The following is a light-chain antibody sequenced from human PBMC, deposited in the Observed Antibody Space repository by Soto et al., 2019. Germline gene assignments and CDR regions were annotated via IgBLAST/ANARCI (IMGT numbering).Light chain of an antibody. Sequence: SSELTQPPSVSVAPGMTAKITCGGNNIGGKSVHWYQQKPGQAPALVMYYDTDRPSGIPERFSGSNPGNTATLTISRVEAGDEADFYCQVWDATSDHVVFGGGTQLTVL. CDR3: QVWDATSDHVV. CDR1: NIGGKS. CDR2: YDT. J-gene: IGLJ2*01. V-gene: IGLV3-21*04.